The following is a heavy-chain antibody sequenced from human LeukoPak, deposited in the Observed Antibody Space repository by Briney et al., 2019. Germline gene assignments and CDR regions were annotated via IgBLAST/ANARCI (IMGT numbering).Heavy chain of an antibody. Sequence: VGSLRLSCAAPGFTFSSYAMHWVRQAPGKGLEWVAVISYDGSNKYYADSVKGRFTISRDNSKNTLYLQMNSLRAEDTAVYYCARDPGDRNFDYWGQGTLVTVSS. CDR2: ISYDGSNK. J-gene: IGHJ4*02. D-gene: IGHD3-22*01. CDR3: ARDPGDRNFDY. CDR1: GFTFSSYA. V-gene: IGHV3-30-3*01.